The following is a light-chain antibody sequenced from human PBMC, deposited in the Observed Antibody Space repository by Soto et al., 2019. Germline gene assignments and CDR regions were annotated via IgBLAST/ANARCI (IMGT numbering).Light chain of an antibody. CDR1: QSISSW. Sequence: DIQMTQSPSTLSASVGARVTITCRASQSISSWLAWYQQKPGKAPKLLIYDASSLESGVPSRFSGSGSGTEFTLTISSLQADDFATYYCQQYNSYSGTFGQGTKVEIK. CDR3: QQYNSYSGT. V-gene: IGKV1-5*01. J-gene: IGKJ1*01. CDR2: DAS.